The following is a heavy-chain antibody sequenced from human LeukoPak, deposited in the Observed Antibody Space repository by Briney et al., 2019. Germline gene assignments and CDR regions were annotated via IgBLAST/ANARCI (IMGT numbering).Heavy chain of an antibody. D-gene: IGHD3-3*01. V-gene: IGHV1-2*02. Sequence: ASVKVSCKASGYTFTGYYIHWVRQAPGQGLEWMGWSNPNSGDTNYAQKFQGRVTMTRDTSISTAYMELSRLRSDDTAVYYCARGVRFSDFYYYMDVWGQGTTVTVSS. CDR1: GYTFTGYY. CDR3: ARGVRFSDFYYYMDV. J-gene: IGHJ6*03. CDR2: SNPNSGDT.